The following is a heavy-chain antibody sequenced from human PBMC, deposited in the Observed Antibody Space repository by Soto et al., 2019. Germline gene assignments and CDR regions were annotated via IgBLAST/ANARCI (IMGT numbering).Heavy chain of an antibody. CDR3: ARDLWGYCGTACYPMDV. V-gene: IGHV4-59*01. J-gene: IGHJ6*02. Sequence: PWETLSLTCTVAGGSISSYVWRWIRQPPGKGLEWIGYIYYSGSTIYNPSPESRVDTSKNQFSLKLNSVTAADTAVYYCARDLWGYCGTACYPMDVWGPGTTVTVSS. CDR2: IYYSGST. CDR1: GGSISSYV. D-gene: IGHD2-21*02.